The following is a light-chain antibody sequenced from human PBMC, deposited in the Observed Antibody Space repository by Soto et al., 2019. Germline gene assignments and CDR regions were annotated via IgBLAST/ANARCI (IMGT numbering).Light chain of an antibody. V-gene: IGKV2-24*01. CDR3: VQGTQFPQT. CDR1: QSLEHRDGNTS. CDR2: NIS. Sequence: DIVMTQTPLASPVSLGQPASISCRSSQSLEHRDGNTSLSWLQQRPGQPPRLLIYNISNRFSGVPDRFSGSGAGTYFTLKISRVEAEDAGAYYCVQGTQFPQTFGQGTKLEI. J-gene: IGKJ2*01.